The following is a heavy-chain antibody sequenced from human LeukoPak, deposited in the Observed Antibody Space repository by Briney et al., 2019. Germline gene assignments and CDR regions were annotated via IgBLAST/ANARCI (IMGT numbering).Heavy chain of an antibody. Sequence: GGSLRLSCAASGFTFSSYAMSWVRQAPGKGLEWVSAISGSGGSTYYADSVKGRFTISRDNSKNTLYLQMNSLRAEDTAVYYCAKPNTMIVVVITAFDYWGQGTLVTVSS. CDR3: AKPNTMIVVVITAFDY. V-gene: IGHV3-23*01. CDR1: GFTFSSYA. J-gene: IGHJ4*02. CDR2: ISGSGGST. D-gene: IGHD3-22*01.